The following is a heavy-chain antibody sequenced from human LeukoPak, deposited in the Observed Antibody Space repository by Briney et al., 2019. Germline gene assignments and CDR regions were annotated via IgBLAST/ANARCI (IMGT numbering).Heavy chain of an antibody. CDR3: AKVSGGGLYYDGMDV. J-gene: IGHJ6*02. CDR1: GFTFNNFA. V-gene: IGHV3-23*01. CDR2: ISGSDGTT. D-gene: IGHD1-14*01. Sequence: GGSLRLSCAASGFTFNNFAMDWVRQAPGKGLEWVSVISGSDGTTYYADSVKGQFTISRDSSKNTLYLEMNGLRAEDTAVYYCAKVSGGGLYYDGMDVWGQRTTVTVSS.